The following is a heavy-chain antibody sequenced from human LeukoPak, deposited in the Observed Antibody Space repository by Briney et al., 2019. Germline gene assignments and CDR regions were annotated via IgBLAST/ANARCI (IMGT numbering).Heavy chain of an antibody. Sequence: PGGSLRLFCAASGFTFSSYAMHWVRQAPGKGLEWVAVISYDGSNKYYADSVKGRFTISRDNSKNTLYLQMNSLRAEDTAVYYCARDGDGSFDYWGQGTLVTVSS. CDR1: GFTFSSYA. CDR3: ARDGDGSFDY. CDR2: ISYDGSNK. V-gene: IGHV3-30-3*01. J-gene: IGHJ4*02. D-gene: IGHD5-24*01.